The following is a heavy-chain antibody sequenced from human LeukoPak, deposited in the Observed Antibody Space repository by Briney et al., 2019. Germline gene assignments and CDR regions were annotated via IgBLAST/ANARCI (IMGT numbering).Heavy chain of an antibody. V-gene: IGHV3-33*01. J-gene: IGHJ4*02. CDR2: IWYDGNNK. CDR1: GFTFSNYG. Sequence: PGGSLRLSCAASGFTFSNYGMHWVRQAPGKGLEWVAVIWYDGNNKYYADSVKGRFTISRDNSKNTQYLQMNSLRAEDTAVYYCARDRWSSTSYNDYWGQGTLVTVSS. D-gene: IGHD2-2*01. CDR3: ARDRWSSTSYNDY.